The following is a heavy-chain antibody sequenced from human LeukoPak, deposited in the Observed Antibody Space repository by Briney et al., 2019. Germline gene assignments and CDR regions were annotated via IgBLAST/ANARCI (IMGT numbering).Heavy chain of an antibody. V-gene: IGHV1-18*04. Sequence: ASVKVSCKASGYTFTSYGISWVRQAPGQGLEWMGWISAYNGNTNYAQKLQGRVTMTTDTSTSTAYMELRSLRSDDTAVYYCARDGPCITMVRGEAPDYWGQGTLVTVSS. CDR3: ARDGPCITMVRGEAPDY. D-gene: IGHD3-10*01. CDR2: ISAYNGNT. CDR1: GYTFTSYG. J-gene: IGHJ4*02.